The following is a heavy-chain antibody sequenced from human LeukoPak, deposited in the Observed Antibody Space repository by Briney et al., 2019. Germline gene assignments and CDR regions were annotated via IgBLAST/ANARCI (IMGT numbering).Heavy chain of an antibody. D-gene: IGHD3-10*02. CDR1: GFTFSSYS. CDR2: ISSSSSTR. CDR3: AELGTMIGGV. V-gene: IGHV3-48*01. Sequence: GGSLRLSCAASGFTFSSYSMNWVRQAPGKGLEWVSHISSSSSTRYYADSVKGRFTLSRDNAKNSLYLQMNSLRAEDTAVYYCAELGTMIGGVWGKGTTVTISS. J-gene: IGHJ6*04.